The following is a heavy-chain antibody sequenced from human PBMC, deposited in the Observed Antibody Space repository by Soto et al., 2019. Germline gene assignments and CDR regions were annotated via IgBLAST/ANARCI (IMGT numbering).Heavy chain of an antibody. CDR3: ATSTGGTANGMGV. Sequence: HPGGSLRLSCAASGFSFDDYAMHWVRQAPGKGLEWVSGISWNSGTIGYADSVKGRFTISRDNAKNSLYLQMNSLRAEDTALYYCATSTGGTANGMGVWGQGTTVTVSS. J-gene: IGHJ6*02. D-gene: IGHD2-8*02. CDR2: ISWNSGTI. V-gene: IGHV3-9*01. CDR1: GFSFDDYA.